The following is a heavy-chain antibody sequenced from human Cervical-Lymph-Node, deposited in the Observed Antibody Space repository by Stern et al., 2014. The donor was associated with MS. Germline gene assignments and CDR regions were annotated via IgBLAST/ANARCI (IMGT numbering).Heavy chain of an antibody. D-gene: IGHD6-13*01. V-gene: IGHV3-74*02. CDR1: GFTFDSYS. CDR2: INTDGSSP. J-gene: IGHJ4*02. CDR3: SGSNWYFFDY. Sequence: EVHLVESGGGLVQPGGSLRLSCAASGFTFDSYSMHWVRQAPGKGLVWVSRINTDGSSPRYADSVKGRFTSSRDNAKNMLYLEMNSLRAEDTAVYYCSGSNWYFFDYWGQGTLVTVSS.